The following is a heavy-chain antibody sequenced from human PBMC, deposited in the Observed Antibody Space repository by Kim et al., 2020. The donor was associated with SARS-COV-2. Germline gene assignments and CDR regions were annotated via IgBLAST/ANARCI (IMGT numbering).Heavy chain of an antibody. CDR3: ARDRGGFSSPAGCDY. V-gene: IGHV3-23*01. Sequence: GGSLRLSCEASGFTFRKYAMHWVRQPPGKGLEWVSGISGNSAIREYAGSVEGRFTVSRDNVKNTVYLEMNSLRRGDTAGYFCARDRGGFSSPAGCDYLG. CDR2: ISGNSAIR. D-gene: IGHD6-13*01. CDR1: GFTFRKYA. J-gene: IGHJ4*01.